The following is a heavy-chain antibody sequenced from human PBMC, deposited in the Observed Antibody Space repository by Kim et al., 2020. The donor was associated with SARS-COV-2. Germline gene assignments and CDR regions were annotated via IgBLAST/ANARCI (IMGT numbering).Heavy chain of an antibody. Sequence: SETLSLTCTVSGGSISSYYWSWIRQPPGKGLEWIGYIYYSGSTNYNPSLKSRVTISVDTSKNQFSLKLSSVTAADTAVYYCARALFHDFWSGYYHPSGYYYGMDVWGQGTTVTVSS. J-gene: IGHJ6*02. V-gene: IGHV4-59*01. CDR3: ARALFHDFWSGYYHPSGYYYGMDV. CDR1: GGSISSYY. CDR2: IYYSGST. D-gene: IGHD3-3*01.